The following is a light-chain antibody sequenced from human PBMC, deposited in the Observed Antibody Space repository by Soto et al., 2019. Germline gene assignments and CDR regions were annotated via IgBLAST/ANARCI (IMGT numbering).Light chain of an antibody. J-gene: IGKJ1*01. CDR1: QSVSSSY. CDR3: QQYGSSPQT. Sequence: EIVLTQSPGNLSLSPGDRATLSCRASQSVSSSYLAWYQQKPGQAPRLLIYGASSRATGIPDRFSGSGSGTDFTLTISRLEPEDFAVYYCQQYGSSPQTFGQGTKVDSK. CDR2: GAS. V-gene: IGKV3-20*01.